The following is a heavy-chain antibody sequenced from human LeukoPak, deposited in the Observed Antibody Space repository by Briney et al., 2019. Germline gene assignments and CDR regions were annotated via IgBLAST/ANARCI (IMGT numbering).Heavy chain of an antibody. CDR2: INHSGST. V-gene: IGHV4-34*01. J-gene: IGHJ3*02. CDR3: ATASRYYDSSGSRRNAFDI. CDR1: GGSFSGYY. Sequence: SETLSLTCAVYGGSFSGYYWSWIRQPPVKGLEWIGEINHSGSTNYNPSLKSRVTISVDTSKNQFSLKLSSVTAADTAVYYCATASRYYDSSGSRRNAFDIWGQGTMVTVSS. D-gene: IGHD3-22*01.